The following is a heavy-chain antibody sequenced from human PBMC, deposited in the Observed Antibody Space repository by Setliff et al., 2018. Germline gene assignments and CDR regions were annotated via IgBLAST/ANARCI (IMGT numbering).Heavy chain of an antibody. D-gene: IGHD2-21*02. Sequence: SETLSLTCTVSGGSVSSTSHYWGWIRQAPGKGMEWIGSVYYSGYTYYKPSLQSRVTMSVDTSKNQFSLKMTSLTAADTAVYYCARVSKVTNYYFDYWGQGTLVTVSS. V-gene: IGHV4-39*07. J-gene: IGHJ4*02. CDR3: ARVSKVTNYYFDY. CDR2: VYYSGYT. CDR1: GGSVSSTSHY.